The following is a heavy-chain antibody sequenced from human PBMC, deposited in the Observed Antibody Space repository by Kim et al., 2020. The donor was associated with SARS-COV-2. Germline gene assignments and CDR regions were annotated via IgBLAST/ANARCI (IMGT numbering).Heavy chain of an antibody. Sequence: GGSLRLSCAASGFIFSKYGMHWVRQAPGKGLEWVAFISDDGNKIDYLDSVKGRFTISRDNYKSTLYLQMTSLRVEDTAQYYCARDDGLAGGDLWGQGT. D-gene: IGHD3-10*01. CDR3: ARDDGLAGGDL. V-gene: IGHV3-33*05. CDR2: ISDDGNKI. CDR1: GFIFSKYG. J-gene: IGHJ6*01.